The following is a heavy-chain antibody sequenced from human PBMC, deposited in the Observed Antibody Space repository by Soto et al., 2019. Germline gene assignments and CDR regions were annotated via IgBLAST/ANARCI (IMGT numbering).Heavy chain of an antibody. CDR3: ARLEKWYYNYYGLDV. CDR2: IDPGDSST. CDR1: GYSCTTYC. Sequence: PGESLKISCDGSGYSCTTYCISLVLQMPGKGLEWMGKIDPGDSSTNYSPSFRGHITISVDRSINTAHLQFSSLKAADTAVYYCARLEKWYYNYYGLDVWGQGTMVTVSS. D-gene: IGHD1-26*01. V-gene: IGHV5-10-1*01. J-gene: IGHJ6*02.